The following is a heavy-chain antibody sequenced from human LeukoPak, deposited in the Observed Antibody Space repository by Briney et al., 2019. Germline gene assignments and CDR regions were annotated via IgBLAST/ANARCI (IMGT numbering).Heavy chain of an antibody. CDR3: GLAVPLYYYGMDV. Sequence: AGGSLRLSCAVSGFTVSSNYMSWVRQAPGKGLEWVSVIYSGGSTYYADSVKGRFTISRDNSKNTLYLQMNSLRAEDTDVYYCGLAVPLYYYGMDVWGQGTTVTVSS. V-gene: IGHV3-66*01. D-gene: IGHD6-19*01. CDR1: GFTVSSNY. CDR2: IYSGGST. J-gene: IGHJ6*02.